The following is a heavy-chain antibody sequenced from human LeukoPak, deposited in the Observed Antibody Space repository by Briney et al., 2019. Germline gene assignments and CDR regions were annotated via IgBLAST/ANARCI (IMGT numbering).Heavy chain of an antibody. CDR1: GFTFSSYA. CDR2: ISYDGSNK. D-gene: IGHD2-2*01. V-gene: IGHV3-30*04. CDR3: AKGPRGTSLINWFDP. Sequence: GGSLRLSCAASGFTFSSYAMHWVRQAPGKGLEWVAVISYDGSNKYYADSVKGRFTISRDNSKNTLYLQMNSLRAEDTALYYCAKGPRGTSLINWFDPWGQGTLVTVSS. J-gene: IGHJ5*02.